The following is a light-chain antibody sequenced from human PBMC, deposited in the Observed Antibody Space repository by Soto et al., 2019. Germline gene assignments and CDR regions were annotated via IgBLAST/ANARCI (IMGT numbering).Light chain of an antibody. J-gene: IGLJ2*01. V-gene: IGLV9-49*01. CDR1: SGYRNYK. Sequence: QLVLTQPPSASASLGASVTLTCTLSSGYRNYKVDWYQQSPGKGPRFVMRAGTGGIVGYKGDGIPDRFSVLGSGLNRYLTIKNIQEEDESDYLCGADHGSGSNFVVVFGGGTKLTVL. CDR3: GADHGSGSNFVVV. CDR2: AGTGGIVG.